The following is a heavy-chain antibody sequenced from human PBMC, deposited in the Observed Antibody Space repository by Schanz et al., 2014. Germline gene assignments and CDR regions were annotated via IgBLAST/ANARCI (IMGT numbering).Heavy chain of an antibody. CDR1: GFDFNSYS. D-gene: IGHD3-10*01. CDR3: ASGVHVSSLQKGLQF. V-gene: IGHV3-48*01. CDR2: IATSSSTR. J-gene: IGHJ1*01. Sequence: EVHLVESGGGLVKPGGSLRLSCEASGFDFNSYSMNWVRQVPGKGLEWLSYIATSSSTRHYADSVKGRVTISRDNAKNSVSLQMRRLRVEDTAVYFCASGVHVSSLQKGLQFWGRGTLVIVSS.